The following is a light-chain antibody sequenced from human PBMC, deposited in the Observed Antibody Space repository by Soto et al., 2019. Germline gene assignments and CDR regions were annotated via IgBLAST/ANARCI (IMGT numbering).Light chain of an antibody. CDR2: GAS. Sequence: DIVMTQSPATLSVAPGSRCTLSCRASQSVSSNLAWYQQKPGQAPRLLIYGASTRATGIPARFSGSGSGTEFTLTISSLKSEDFAVYYCQQYNNWGTFGQGPKVDIK. CDR1: QSVSSN. V-gene: IGKV3-15*01. CDR3: QQYNNWGT. J-gene: IGKJ1*01.